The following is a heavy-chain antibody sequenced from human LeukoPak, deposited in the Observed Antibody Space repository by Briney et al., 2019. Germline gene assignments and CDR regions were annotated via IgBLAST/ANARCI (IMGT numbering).Heavy chain of an antibody. CDR3: ARRNVAGVPRDYFVY. CDR2: IKPGGSEK. CDR1: GFTFTTYW. D-gene: IGHD6-19*01. J-gene: IGHJ4*02. V-gene: IGHV3-7*05. Sequence: GGSLRLSCAASGFTFTTYWMSWVRQAPGKGLEWLANIKPGGSEKYYVDSVKGRFSISRDNAQNSLYLQMNSLRAEDTAVYFCARRNVAGVPRDYFVYWGQGALVTVSS.